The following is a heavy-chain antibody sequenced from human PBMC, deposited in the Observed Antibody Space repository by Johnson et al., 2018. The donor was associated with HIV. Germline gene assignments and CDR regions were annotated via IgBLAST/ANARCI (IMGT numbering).Heavy chain of an antibody. CDR3: AKGYYDSSFGLDM. D-gene: IGHD3-3*01. CDR1: GFTFSTSG. CDR2: LSYDGNNK. V-gene: IGHV3-30*18. Sequence: QVQLVESGGGVVQPGRSLRLSCIASGFTFSTSGMHWVRQAPGKGLQWVALLSYDGNNKYYSDPVQGRFTISRDNSKNTLYLHMNNLTAEDTAVYHCAKGYYDSSFGLDMWGQGTMVIVSS. J-gene: IGHJ3*02.